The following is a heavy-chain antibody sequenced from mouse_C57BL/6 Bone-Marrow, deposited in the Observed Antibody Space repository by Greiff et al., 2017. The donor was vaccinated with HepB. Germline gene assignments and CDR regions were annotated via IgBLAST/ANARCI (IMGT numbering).Heavy chain of an antibody. Sequence: DVMLVESGGGLVQPGGSLKLSCAASGFTFSDYGMAWVRQAPRKGPEWVAFISNLAYSIYYADTVTGRFTISRENAKNTLYLEMSSLRSEDTAMYYCARHDGYPAYWGQGTLVTVSA. D-gene: IGHD2-3*01. CDR3: ARHDGYPAY. CDR1: GFTFSDYG. J-gene: IGHJ3*01. V-gene: IGHV5-15*01. CDR2: ISNLAYSI.